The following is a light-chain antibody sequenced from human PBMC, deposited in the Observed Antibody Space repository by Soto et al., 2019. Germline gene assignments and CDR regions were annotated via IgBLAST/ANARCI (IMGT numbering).Light chain of an antibody. Sequence: DIALTQSPGTLSLSPGDRAILSCRASQSVNSGSLAWYQQRPGQAPRLLFYVATIRATGLPDKISGSGSGTDLTLTISRLEPEDFEVYYCQQYGSSVRTFGQGTKVEIK. CDR2: VAT. J-gene: IGKJ1*01. V-gene: IGKV3-20*01. CDR3: QQYGSSVRT. CDR1: QSVNSGS.